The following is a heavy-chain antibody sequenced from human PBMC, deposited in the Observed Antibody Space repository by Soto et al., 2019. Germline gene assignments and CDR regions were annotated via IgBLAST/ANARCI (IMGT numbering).Heavy chain of an antibody. CDR2: ISYDGSNK. D-gene: IGHD3-22*01. J-gene: IGHJ4*02. CDR1: GFTFSSYG. Sequence: GGSLRLSCAASGFTFSSYGMHWVRQAPGKGLEWVAVISYDGSNKYYADSVKGRFTISRDNSKNTLYLQMNSLRAEDTAVYYWAKDRVQYYDSSGYSDWGQGTLVTVSS. CDR3: AKDRVQYYDSSGYSD. V-gene: IGHV3-30*18.